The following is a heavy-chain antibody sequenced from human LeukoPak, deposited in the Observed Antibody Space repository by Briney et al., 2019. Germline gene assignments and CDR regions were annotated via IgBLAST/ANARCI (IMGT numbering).Heavy chain of an antibody. CDR3: ARNNGMDV. V-gene: IGHV3-53*01. CDR1: GFTVSSNY. J-gene: IGHJ6*02. Sequence: GGSLRLSCAASGFTVSSNYMSWVRQAPGKGLEWVSVIYSGGSTYYADSVKGRFTISKDNAKNSLYLQMSSLRAEDTALYHCARNNGMDVWGQGTTVIVSS. CDR2: IYSGGST.